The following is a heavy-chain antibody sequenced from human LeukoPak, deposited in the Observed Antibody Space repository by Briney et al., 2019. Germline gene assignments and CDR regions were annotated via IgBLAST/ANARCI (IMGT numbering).Heavy chain of an antibody. V-gene: IGHV3-21*01. CDR2: ISSSSSYI. D-gene: IGHD6-19*01. CDR3: ARDSSGWYNWFDP. Sequence: GGSLRLSCAASGFTFSSYSMNRVRQAPGKGLEWVSSISSSSSYIYYADSVKGRFTISRDNAKNSLYLQMNSLRAEDTAVYYCARDSSGWYNWFDPWGQGTLVTVSS. CDR1: GFTFSSYS. J-gene: IGHJ5*02.